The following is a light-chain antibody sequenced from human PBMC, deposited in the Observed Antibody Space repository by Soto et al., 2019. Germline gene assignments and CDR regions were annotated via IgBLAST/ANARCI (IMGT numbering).Light chain of an antibody. CDR2: DAS. V-gene: IGKV1-5*01. J-gene: IGKJ1*01. Sequence: DIQMTQSPSTLSASVGDRVTITCRAGQSISNWLAWYQQKPGKAPKLLIYDASSLESGVPSRFSGSGSGIEFTLTISSLQPDDFATYYCQQYNSYWTFGPGTKVEIK. CDR1: QSISNW. CDR3: QQYNSYWT.